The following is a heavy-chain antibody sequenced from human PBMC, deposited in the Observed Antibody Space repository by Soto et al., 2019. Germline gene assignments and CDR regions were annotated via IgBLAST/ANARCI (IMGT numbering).Heavy chain of an antibody. J-gene: IGHJ4*02. CDR1: GFTFSSYW. CDR2: IKQDGSEK. D-gene: IGHD2-2*02. V-gene: IGHV3-7*03. CDR3: ARGFYCSSTSCYMDY. Sequence: GGSLRLSCAASGFTFSSYWMSWVRQAPGKGLEWVANIKQDGSEKYYVDSVKGRFTISRDNAKNSLYLQMNSLRAEDTALYYCARGFYCSSTSCYMDYWGQGTLVTVSS.